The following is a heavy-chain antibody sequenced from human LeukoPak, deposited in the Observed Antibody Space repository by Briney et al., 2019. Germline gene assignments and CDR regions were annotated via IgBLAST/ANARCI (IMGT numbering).Heavy chain of an antibody. V-gene: IGHV3-23*01. J-gene: IGHJ4*02. Sequence: GGSLRLSCAASGFTFSSYAMNWVRQAPGKGLEWVSAISGSGGSTYYADSVKGRFTISRDNSKNTLYLQMNSLRAEDTAVYYCAKYRSLYSGSYYPHWGQGTLVTVSS. CDR3: AKYRSLYSGSYYPH. CDR2: ISGSGGST. D-gene: IGHD1-26*01. CDR1: GFTFSSYA.